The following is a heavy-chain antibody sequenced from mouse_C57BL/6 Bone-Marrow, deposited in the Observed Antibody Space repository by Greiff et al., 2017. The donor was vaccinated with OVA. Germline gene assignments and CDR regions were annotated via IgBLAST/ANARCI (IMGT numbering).Heavy chain of an antibody. V-gene: IGHV5-4*01. D-gene: IGHD4-1*01. CDR3: AREETGDPHLAY. CDR2: ISDGGSYT. CDR1: GFTFSSYA. Sequence: EVKVVESGGGLVKPGGSLKLSCAASGFTFSSYAMSWVRQTPEKRLEWVATISDGGSYTYYPDNVKGRFTISRDNAKNNLYLQMSHLKSEDTAMYYCAREETGDPHLAYWGQGTLVTVSA. J-gene: IGHJ3*01.